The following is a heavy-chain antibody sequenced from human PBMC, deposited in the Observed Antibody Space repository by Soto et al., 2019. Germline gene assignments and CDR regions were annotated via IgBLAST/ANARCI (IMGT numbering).Heavy chain of an antibody. V-gene: IGHV1-69*13. CDR1: GGTFSSYA. CDR2: IIPIFGTA. J-gene: IGHJ3*02. Sequence: SVKVSCKASGGTFSSYAISWVRQAPGQGLEWMGGIIPIFGTANYAQKFQGRVTITADESTSTAYMELSSLRSEDTAVYYCARDRGGNGDYGAFDIWGQGTMVTVSS. CDR3: ARDRGGNGDYGAFDI. D-gene: IGHD4-17*01.